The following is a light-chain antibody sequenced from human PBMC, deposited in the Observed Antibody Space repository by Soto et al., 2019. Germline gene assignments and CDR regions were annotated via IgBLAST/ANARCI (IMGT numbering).Light chain of an antibody. CDR3: SSYTSSNTLI. V-gene: IGLV2-14*01. CDR2: EVT. J-gene: IGLJ2*01. CDR1: SSDVGGYNY. Sequence: QSVLPQPASVSGSPGQSVTISCTGTSSDVGGYNYVSWFQQSPGKAPKVMIYEVTNRPSGVSNCFSGSKSGNTASLTISGLQAEDEADYYCSSYTSSNTLIFGGGTKLTVL.